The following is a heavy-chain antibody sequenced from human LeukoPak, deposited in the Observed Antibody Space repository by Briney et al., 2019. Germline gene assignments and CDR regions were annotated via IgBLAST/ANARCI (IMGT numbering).Heavy chain of an antibody. V-gene: IGHV3-7*01. D-gene: IGHD6-13*01. J-gene: IGHJ4*02. CDR3: ARDRAAAGPKGVDY. CDR1: GFTFSSYW. CDR2: IKQDGSET. Sequence: GSLRLSCEASGFTFSSYWMSWVRQAPGKGLEWVGNIKQDGSETYYVDSVKGRFTISRDNAKNSLFLQMSSLRAEDTAMHYCARDRAAAGPKGVDYWGQGTLVTVSS.